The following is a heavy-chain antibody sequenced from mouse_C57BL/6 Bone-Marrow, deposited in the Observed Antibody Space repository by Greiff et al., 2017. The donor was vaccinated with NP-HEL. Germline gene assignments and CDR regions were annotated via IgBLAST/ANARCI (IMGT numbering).Heavy chain of an antibody. V-gene: IGHV8-8*01. CDR2: IWWDDDK. CDR1: GFSLSTFGMG. J-gene: IGHJ4*01. D-gene: IGHD1-1*01. Sequence: QVTLKECGPGILQPSQTLSLTCSFSGFSLSTFGMGVGWIRQPSGKGLEWLAHIWWDDDKYYNPALKSRLTISKDTSKNQVFLKIANVDTADTATYYCARKESYYYGIYYAMDYWGQGTSVTVSS. CDR3: ARKESYYYGIYYAMDY.